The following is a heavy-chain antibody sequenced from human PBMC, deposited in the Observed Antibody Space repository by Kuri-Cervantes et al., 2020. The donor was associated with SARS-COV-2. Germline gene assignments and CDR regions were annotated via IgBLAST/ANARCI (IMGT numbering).Heavy chain of an antibody. Sequence: SVKVSCKASGYTFTSYGISWVRQAPGQGLEWMGRIIPILGIANYAQKFQGRVTITADKSTGTAYMELSSLRSEDTAVYYCARASSGYDLDIDYWGQGTLVTVSS. CDR3: ARASSGYDLDIDY. J-gene: IGHJ4*02. D-gene: IGHD5-12*01. CDR2: IIPILGIA. CDR1: GYTFTSYG. V-gene: IGHV1-69*04.